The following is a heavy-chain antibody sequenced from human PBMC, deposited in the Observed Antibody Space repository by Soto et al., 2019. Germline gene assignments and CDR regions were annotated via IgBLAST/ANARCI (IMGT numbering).Heavy chain of an antibody. J-gene: IGHJ6*03. CDR2: ISGSGGST. CDR1: GFTFSSYA. V-gene: IGHV3-23*01. D-gene: IGHD6-13*01. CDR3: AKPFKRKVSSSWYYYYYMDV. Sequence: GGSLRLSCAASGFTFSSYAMSWVRQAPGKGLEWVSAISGSGGSTYYADSVKGRFTISRDNSKNTLDLQMNSLRAEDTAVYYCAKPFKRKVSSSWYYYYYMDVWGKGTTVTVSS.